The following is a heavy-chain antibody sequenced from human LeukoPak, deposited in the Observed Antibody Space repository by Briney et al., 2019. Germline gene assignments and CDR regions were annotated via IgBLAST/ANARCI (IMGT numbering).Heavy chain of an antibody. CDR2: IYPGDSDT. D-gene: IGHD3-10*01. J-gene: IGHJ6*03. CDR3: ARKIKTPGIYSYMDA. Sequence: GESLKISCKGSGYSFDSYWIAWVRQMPGKGLEWMGIIYPGDSDTRYSPSFQGQVTISAYKSISTAYLQWSSLKASDTAMYYCARKIKTPGIYSYMDAWDKGPTVTASS. V-gene: IGHV5-51*01. CDR1: GYSFDSYW.